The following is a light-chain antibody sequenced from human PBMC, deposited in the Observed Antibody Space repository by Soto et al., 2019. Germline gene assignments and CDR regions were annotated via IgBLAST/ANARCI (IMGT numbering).Light chain of an antibody. CDR1: SGDIGTYDH. CDR3: ISYTVSRSYV. CDR2: SVS. V-gene: IGLV2-14*01. J-gene: IGLJ1*01. Sequence: QSALAQPASVSGSPGQSITISCSGTSGDIGTYDHVAWFQQFPGKTPKLMIYSVSNRPSGVSYRFSGSKSGNTASLTISGLQAEDEADYYCISYTVSRSYVFGTGTKVTVL.